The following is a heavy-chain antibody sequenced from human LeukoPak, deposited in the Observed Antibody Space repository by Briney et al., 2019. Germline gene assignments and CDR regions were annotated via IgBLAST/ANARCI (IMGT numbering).Heavy chain of an antibody. CDR1: GGSIGSYY. D-gene: IGHD2-15*01. Sequence: SETLSLTCTVSGGSIGSYYWSWIRQPPGKGLEWIGYIYYSGSTNYNPSLKSRVTISVDTSKNQFSLKLSSVTAADTAVYYCARMRVADYYYGMDVWGQGTTVTVSS. CDR3: ARMRVADYYYGMDV. V-gene: IGHV4-59*08. CDR2: IYYSGST. J-gene: IGHJ6*02.